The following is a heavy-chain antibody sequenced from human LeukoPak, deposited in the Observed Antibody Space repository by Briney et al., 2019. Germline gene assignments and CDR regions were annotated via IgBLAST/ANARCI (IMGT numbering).Heavy chain of an antibody. CDR1: GDSISSYY. V-gene: IGHV4-59*01. CDR2: IYYSGST. Sequence: ASETLSLTCTVSGDSISSYYWSWIRQPPGKGLEWIGYIYYSGSTNYNPSLKGRVTISLDTSKNQVSLTLSSVTAADTAVYYCARPAERGYSYGLDFWGQGTMVTVSS. CDR3: ARPAERGYSYGLDF. J-gene: IGHJ3*01. D-gene: IGHD5-18*01.